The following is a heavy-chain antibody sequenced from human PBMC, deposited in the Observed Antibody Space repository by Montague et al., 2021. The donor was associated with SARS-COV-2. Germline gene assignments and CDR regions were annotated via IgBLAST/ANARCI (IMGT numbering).Heavy chain of an antibody. D-gene: IGHD3-10*01. Sequence: SETLSLTCAVHGTSFSGYYWNWIRQPPGEGLEWIGEINHGGSTKYSPSLKSRPTISADTSKNQFSLKLTSVAAADTAVYYCARLRDGVVPSPILGVGPYYSYYYMDVWGRGTTVTVSS. CDR3: ARLRDGVVPSPILGVGPYYSYYYMDV. J-gene: IGHJ6*03. CDR2: INHGGST. V-gene: IGHV4-34*01. CDR1: GTSFSGYY.